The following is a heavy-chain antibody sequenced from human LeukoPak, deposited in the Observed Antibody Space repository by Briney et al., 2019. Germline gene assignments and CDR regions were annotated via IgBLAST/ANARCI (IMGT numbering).Heavy chain of an antibody. D-gene: IGHD2-15*01. J-gene: IGHJ6*02. V-gene: IGHV3-21*01. Sequence: GGCLRLSHAPSGFTFSSYSINWVRPAPGRGVEWVSSISSSSRYIYYADSVKGRFNICRHDAKNPLYLQMNSLSAEDTGVYYCARQDGHYYYYGMDLWGQGTTVTVFS. CDR1: GFTFSSYS. CDR3: ARQDGHYYYYGMDL. CDR2: ISSSSRYI.